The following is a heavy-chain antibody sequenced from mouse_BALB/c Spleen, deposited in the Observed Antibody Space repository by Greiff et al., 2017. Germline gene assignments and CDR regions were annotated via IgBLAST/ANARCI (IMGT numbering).Heavy chain of an antibody. J-gene: IGHJ1*01. Sequence: QVQLQQSGPELAKPGASVKMSCKASGYTFTDYVISWVKQRTGQGLEWIGEIYPGSGSTYYNEKFKGKATLTADKSSNTAYMQLSSLTSEDSAVYFCARMYYGSSYWYFDVWGAGTTVTVSS. CDR1: GYTFTDYV. CDR2: IYPGSGST. CDR3: ARMYYGSSYWYFDV. D-gene: IGHD1-1*01. V-gene: IGHV1-81*01.